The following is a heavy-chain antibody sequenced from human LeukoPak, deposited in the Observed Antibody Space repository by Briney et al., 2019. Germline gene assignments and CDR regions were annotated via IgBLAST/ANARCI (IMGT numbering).Heavy chain of an antibody. V-gene: IGHV3-11*01. Sequence: PGGSLRLSCAASGFTFSDYYMSWIRQAPGKGLEWVSYISSSGSTIYYADSVKGRFTISRDNSKNTLYLQMNSLRAEDTAVYYCAKDLWFGELDYWGQGTLVTVSS. CDR2: ISSSGSTI. J-gene: IGHJ4*02. CDR1: GFTFSDYY. D-gene: IGHD3-10*01. CDR3: AKDLWFGELDY.